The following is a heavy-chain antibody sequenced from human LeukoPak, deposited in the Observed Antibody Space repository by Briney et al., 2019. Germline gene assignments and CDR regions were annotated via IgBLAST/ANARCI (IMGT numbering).Heavy chain of an antibody. CDR2: INHSGGT. CDR1: GGSFSGYY. D-gene: IGHD5-12*01. J-gene: IGHJ5*02. V-gene: IGHV4-34*01. Sequence: SETLSLTCAVYGGSFSGYYWSWSRQPTGKGLKWIGEINHSGGTNYNPSLKSRVTISVDTSKNQFSLKLSSVTAADTAVYYCARHVGLRTNWFDPWGQGTLVTVSS. CDR3: ARHVGLRTNWFDP.